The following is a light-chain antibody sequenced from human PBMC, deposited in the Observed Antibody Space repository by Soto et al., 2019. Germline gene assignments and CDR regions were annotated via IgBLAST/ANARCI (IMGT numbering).Light chain of an antibody. CDR2: DAS. V-gene: IGKV3-11*01. J-gene: IGKJ5*01. CDR3: QQRGDWPPIT. CDR1: QSVSSY. Sequence: EIVFTHSPATLSFSPVERATLSCRASQSVSSYLAWYQQKPGQAPSLLIYDASNRATGIPARFSGSGSGTDFTLTISSLEPEDFAVYYCQQRGDWPPITFGQGTRLEIK.